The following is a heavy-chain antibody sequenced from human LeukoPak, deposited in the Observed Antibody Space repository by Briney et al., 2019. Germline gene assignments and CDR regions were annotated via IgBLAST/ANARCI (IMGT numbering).Heavy chain of an antibody. CDR2: ISGSGGST. Sequence: GGSLRLSCAASGFTFSSYAMSWVRQAPGKGLEWVSAISGSGGSTYYADSVKGRFTISRDNSKNTLYLQMNSLRAEDTAVYYCAKLSGCYGSGNFQFDYWGQGTLVTVSS. CDR3: AKLSGCYGSGNFQFDY. CDR1: GFTFSSYA. J-gene: IGHJ4*02. D-gene: IGHD3-10*01. V-gene: IGHV3-23*01.